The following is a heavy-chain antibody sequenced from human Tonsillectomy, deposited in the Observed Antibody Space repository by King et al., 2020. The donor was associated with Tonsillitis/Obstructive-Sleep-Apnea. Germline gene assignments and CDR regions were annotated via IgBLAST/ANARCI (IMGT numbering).Heavy chain of an antibody. D-gene: IGHD4-17*01. V-gene: IGHV3-15*01. CDR1: GLNFKNAW. CDR3: LTDPGDYEDY. J-gene: IGHJ4*02. CDR2: IKSKTYGGAV. Sequence: VQLVESGGGLVKPGGSLRLSCAASGLNFKNAWMSWVRQVPGKGLEWVGRIKSKTYGGAVDYAAPVKGRFTISRDDSQDTLDLQMNSLKTDDTAVYYCLTDPGDYEDYWGQGTPVSVSS.